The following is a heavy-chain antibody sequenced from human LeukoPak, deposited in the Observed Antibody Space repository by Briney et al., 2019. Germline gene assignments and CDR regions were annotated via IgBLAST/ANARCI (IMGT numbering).Heavy chain of an antibody. J-gene: IGHJ4*02. CDR2: IRSKAYGGTT. CDR3: TRDQREDTADY. V-gene: IGHV3-49*03. Sequence: PGGSLRLSCTASGFTFGDYAMSWFRQAPGKGLEWVGFIRSKAYGGTTEYAASVKGRFTISRDDSKSIAYLQMNSLKTEDTAVYYCTRDQREDTADYWGQGTLVTVSS. CDR1: GFTFGDYA. D-gene: IGHD5-18*01.